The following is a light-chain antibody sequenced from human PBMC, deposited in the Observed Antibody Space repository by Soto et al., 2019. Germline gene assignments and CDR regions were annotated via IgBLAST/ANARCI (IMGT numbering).Light chain of an antibody. CDR3: QQSYSTPYT. J-gene: IGKJ2*01. Sequence: DIQVTQSPSSLSASVGDRVTISCRASQSLSTYLNWYQHKPGKAPKLLIHAASSLRSGVPSRFSGSASGTDFTLAIRSLQPDDLATYYCQQSYSTPYTFGQGTKLESK. CDR2: AAS. CDR1: QSLSTY. V-gene: IGKV1-39*01.